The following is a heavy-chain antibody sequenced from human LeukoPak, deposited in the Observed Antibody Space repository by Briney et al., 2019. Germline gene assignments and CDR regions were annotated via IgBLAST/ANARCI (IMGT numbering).Heavy chain of an antibody. Sequence: SETLSLTCTVSGGSISTSSYYWGWVRQPPGKGLEWIGNIFYSGSTYYSPSLKSRVTISLDTSRNQFSLKLSSVTAADTAVYYCARGGAAAAGGVDYWGQGTLVTVSS. CDR2: IFYSGST. CDR1: GGSISTSSYY. D-gene: IGHD6-13*01. J-gene: IGHJ4*02. V-gene: IGHV4-39*07. CDR3: ARGGAAAAGGVDY.